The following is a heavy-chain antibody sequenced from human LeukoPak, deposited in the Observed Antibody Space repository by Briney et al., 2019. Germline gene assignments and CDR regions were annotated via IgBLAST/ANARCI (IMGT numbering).Heavy chain of an antibody. J-gene: IGHJ4*02. CDR1: GFTFSSYS. CDR3: ARDLWVCSGGSCYDGYFDY. V-gene: IGHV3-48*01. D-gene: IGHD2-15*01. CDR2: ISSSSSTI. Sequence: GGSLRLSCAAYGFTFSSYSMNWVRQAPGKGLEWVSYISSSSSTICYADSVKGRFTISRDNAKNSLYLQMNSLRAEDTAVYYCARDLWVCSGGSCYDGYFDYWGQGTLVTVSS.